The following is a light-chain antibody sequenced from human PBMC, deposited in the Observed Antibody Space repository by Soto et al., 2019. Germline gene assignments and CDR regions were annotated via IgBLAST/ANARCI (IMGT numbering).Light chain of an antibody. J-gene: IGKJ3*01. Sequence: EIVLTQSQGTLSLSPGETATVSCRATESLITTALAWYQQKPGQAPRLLIYGAFTRDAAIPDRFNGSGSGTDFALTISRLELEDSAVYYCQQYGVSPLTFGPGTKVEIK. V-gene: IGKV3-20*01. CDR3: QQYGVSPLT. CDR2: GAF. CDR1: ESLITTA.